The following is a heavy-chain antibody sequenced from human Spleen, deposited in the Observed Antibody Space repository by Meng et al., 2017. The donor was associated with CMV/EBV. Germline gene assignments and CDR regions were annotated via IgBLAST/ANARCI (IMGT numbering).Heavy chain of an antibody. Sequence: LSCAASGFSLRRYWMHWGRQAPGKGLEWVSRINEDGSRTDYADSVKGRFSISRDNAKNRLDLQMNSLRAEDTAVYYCARDWSGSDDYWGQGTLVTVSS. CDR2: INEDGSRT. J-gene: IGHJ4*02. V-gene: IGHV3-74*01. CDR3: ARDWSGSDDY. CDR1: GFSLRRYW. D-gene: IGHD1-26*01.